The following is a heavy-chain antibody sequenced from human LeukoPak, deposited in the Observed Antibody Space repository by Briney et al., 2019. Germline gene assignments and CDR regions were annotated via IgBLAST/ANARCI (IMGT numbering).Heavy chain of an antibody. D-gene: IGHD3-10*01. J-gene: IGHJ6*03. V-gene: IGHV1-58*02. CDR3: AASGFGFGELPSYFYYYMDV. CDR2: IVVGSGNT. Sequence: GTSVKVSCKASGFTFTRSAMQWVRQARGQRLEGIGWIVVGSGNTKYAQKFQERVTITRDMSTGTTYMELSSLRSADTAVYYCAASGFGFGELPSYFYYYMDVWGKGTTVTVSS. CDR1: GFTFTRSA.